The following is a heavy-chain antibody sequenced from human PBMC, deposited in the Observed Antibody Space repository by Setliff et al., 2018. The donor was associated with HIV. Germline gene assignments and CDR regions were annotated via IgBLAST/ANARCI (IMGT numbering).Heavy chain of an antibody. CDR3: AKLGSGWSDSYYYAMDI. CDR2: ISPNFGHT. Sequence: ASVKVSCKASGYTFTTYGISWVRQAPGHGLEWMGWISPNFGHTKYAQRFLDRVTMTIDTATSRAYMELRSLRSDDTAVYFCAKLGSGWSDSYYYAMDIWGQGTTVTVSS. CDR1: GYTFTTYG. V-gene: IGHV1-18*01. J-gene: IGHJ6*02. D-gene: IGHD6-19*01.